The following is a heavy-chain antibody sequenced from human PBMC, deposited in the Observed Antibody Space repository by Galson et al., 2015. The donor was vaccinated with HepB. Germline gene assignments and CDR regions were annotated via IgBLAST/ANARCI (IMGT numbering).Heavy chain of an antibody. CDR2: R. D-gene: IGHD6-13*01. V-gene: IGHV3-33*01. CDR3: ARSPAAAAFFDF. Sequence: SLRLSCAASGFTFSRCAMHWVRQAPGKGLECVALRDSVKGRFTISRDYSKSTLYLQMNSLRDEDTAIYYCARSPAAAAFFDFWGQGTLLSVSS. CDR1: GFTFSRCA. J-gene: IGHJ4*02.